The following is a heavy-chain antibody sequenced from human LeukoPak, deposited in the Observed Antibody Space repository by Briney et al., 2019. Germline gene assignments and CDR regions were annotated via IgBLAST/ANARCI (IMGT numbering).Heavy chain of an antibody. CDR2: INHSGST. V-gene: IGHV4-34*01. J-gene: IGHJ3*02. Sequence: SETLSLTCAVYGGSFSGYYWSWIRQPPGKGLEWIGEINHSGSTNYNPSLKSRVTISVDTSKNQFSLKLSSVTAADTAVYYCARLSQIVAFDIWGQGTMVTVSS. CDR1: GGSFSGYY. D-gene: IGHD6-6*01. CDR3: ARLSQIVAFDI.